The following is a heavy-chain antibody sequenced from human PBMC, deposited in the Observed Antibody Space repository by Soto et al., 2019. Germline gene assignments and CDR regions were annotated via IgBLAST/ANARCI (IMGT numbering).Heavy chain of an antibody. J-gene: IGHJ4*02. Sequence: SETLSLTCSVSGGFISGSSYYWGWIRQPPGKGLEWIGSIYYSGSTYHNPSLKSRVTISVDTSKNQFSLKLSSVTAADAAVYYCAVTWKSQAYYFDSWGQGTLVTVSS. CDR1: GGFISGSSYY. D-gene: IGHD1-1*01. CDR2: IYYSGST. CDR3: AVTWKSQAYYFDS. V-gene: IGHV4-39*01.